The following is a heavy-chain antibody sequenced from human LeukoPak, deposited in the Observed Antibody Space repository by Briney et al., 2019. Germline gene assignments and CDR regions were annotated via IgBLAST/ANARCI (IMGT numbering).Heavy chain of an antibody. Sequence: PSETLSLTCTVSGGSISSYYWSWIRQPPGKGLEWIGCIYYSGSTNYNPSLKSRVTISVDTSKDQFSLKLSSVTAADTAVYYCARDRKYYYDSSGAYNWFDPWGQGTLVTVSS. D-gene: IGHD3-22*01. V-gene: IGHV4-59*01. J-gene: IGHJ5*02. CDR1: GGSISSYY. CDR3: ARDRKYYYDSSGAYNWFDP. CDR2: IYYSGST.